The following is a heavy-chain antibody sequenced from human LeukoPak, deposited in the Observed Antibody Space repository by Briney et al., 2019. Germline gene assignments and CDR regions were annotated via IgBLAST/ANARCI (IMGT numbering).Heavy chain of an antibody. D-gene: IGHD5-18*01. J-gene: IGHJ4*02. CDR3: ARGYSYGYEFPSGY. Sequence: SVKVSCKASGGTFSSYAINWVRQAPGQGLEWMGGIIPIFGTGNYAQKFQGRVTITADESTSTAYVELSSLRSEDTAVYYCARGYSYGYEFPSGYWGQGTLVTVSS. CDR2: IIPIFGTG. CDR1: GGTFSSYA. V-gene: IGHV1-69*13.